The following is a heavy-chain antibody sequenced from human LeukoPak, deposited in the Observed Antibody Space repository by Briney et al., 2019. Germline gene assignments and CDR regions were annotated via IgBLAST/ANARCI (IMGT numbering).Heavy chain of an antibody. Sequence: GASVKVSCQASGYTFTRYYMHWVRQAPGQGLEWMGIINPSGGSTNYAQKFQGRVTMTRDTSTNTVYMELSSLRSEDTAVYYCARGPSITMVRGGQWYYYMDVWGKGTTVTISS. D-gene: IGHD3-10*01. V-gene: IGHV1-46*01. J-gene: IGHJ6*03. CDR1: GYTFTRYY. CDR3: ARGPSITMVRGGQWYYYMDV. CDR2: INPSGGST.